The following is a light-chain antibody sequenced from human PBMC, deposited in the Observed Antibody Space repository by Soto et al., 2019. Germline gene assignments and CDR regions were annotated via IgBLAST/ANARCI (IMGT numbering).Light chain of an antibody. Sequence: EIVLTQSPGTLSLSPWERATLSCRASQSVSNNYLAWYQQKPGQAPRLLIYDASNRATGIPARFSGSGSGTDFTLTISSLEPEDFAVYYCQQYGSPPITFGQGTRLEIK. V-gene: IGKV3-20*01. CDR3: QQYGSPPIT. J-gene: IGKJ5*01. CDR2: DAS. CDR1: QSVSNNY.